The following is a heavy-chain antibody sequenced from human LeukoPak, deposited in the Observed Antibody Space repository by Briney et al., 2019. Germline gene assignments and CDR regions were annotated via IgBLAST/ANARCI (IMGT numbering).Heavy chain of an antibody. V-gene: IGHV1-69*13. CDR1: GGTFSSYA. D-gene: IGHD3-22*01. J-gene: IGHJ4*02. Sequence: SVKVSCKASGGTFSSYAISWVRQAPGQGLEWMGGIIPIFGTANYAQKFQGRVTITADESTSTAYMELSSLRSEDTAVYYCARGALEFDSSGYYYVCLDYWGQGTLVTVSS. CDR2: IIPIFGTA. CDR3: ARGALEFDSSGYYYVCLDY.